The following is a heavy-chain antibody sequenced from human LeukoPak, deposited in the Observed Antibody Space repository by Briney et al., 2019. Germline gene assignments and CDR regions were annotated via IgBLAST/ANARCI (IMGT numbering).Heavy chain of an antibody. Sequence: GGTLRLSCAASGFTFSIYGMSWVRQAPGKGLEWVLAIRTGGDSTYYADSVKGRFTISRDNSKNTLYLQMNSLRAEDTAVYYCAKPRPGGSTEPFDSWGQGTLVTVSS. V-gene: IGHV3-23*01. J-gene: IGHJ4*02. CDR3: AKPRPGGSTEPFDS. D-gene: IGHD1-26*01. CDR1: GFTFSIYG. CDR2: IRTGGDST.